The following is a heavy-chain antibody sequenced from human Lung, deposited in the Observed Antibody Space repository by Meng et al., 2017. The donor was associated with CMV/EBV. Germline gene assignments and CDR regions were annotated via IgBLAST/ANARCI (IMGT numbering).Heavy chain of an antibody. CDR2: IYHSGST. Sequence: SXTXSLXCTVSGYSISSGYYWGWIRQPPGKGLEWIGSIYHSGSTYYNPSLKSRVTISVDTTKNQFSLKVSSVTAADTAVYHWAGSSATVFGFDPWGQGTLVTVSS. D-gene: IGHD4-11*01. CDR1: GYSISSGYY. J-gene: IGHJ5*02. V-gene: IGHV4-38-2*02. CDR3: AGSSATVFGFDP.